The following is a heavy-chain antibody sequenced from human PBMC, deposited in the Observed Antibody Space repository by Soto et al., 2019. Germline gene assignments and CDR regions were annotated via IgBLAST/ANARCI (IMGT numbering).Heavy chain of an antibody. V-gene: IGHV4-34*01. CDR3: AGDRRNFVVVVAAKGSNYSGMDV. CDR2: INHSGST. Sequence: PSETLSLTCAVYGGSFSGYYWSWIRQPPGKGLEWIGEINHSGSTNYNPSLKSRVTISVDTSKNQFSLKLSSVTAADTAVYYCAGDRRNFVVVVAAKGSNYSGMDVWGQGTTVTVSS. J-gene: IGHJ6*02. CDR1: GGSFSGYY. D-gene: IGHD2-15*01.